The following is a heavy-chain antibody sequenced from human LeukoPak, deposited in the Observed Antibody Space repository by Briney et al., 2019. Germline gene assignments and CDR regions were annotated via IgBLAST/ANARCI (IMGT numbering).Heavy chain of an antibody. CDR3: ARVILTHSDYFDY. J-gene: IGHJ4*02. Sequence: SQTLSLTCTISGGSISSGGYYWSWIRQHPGKGLEWIGYIYYSGSTYYNPSLKSRVTISVDTSKNQFSLKLSSVTAADTAVYYCARVILTHSDYFDYWGQGTLVTVSS. V-gene: IGHV4-31*03. CDR2: IYYSGST. CDR1: GGSISSGGYY.